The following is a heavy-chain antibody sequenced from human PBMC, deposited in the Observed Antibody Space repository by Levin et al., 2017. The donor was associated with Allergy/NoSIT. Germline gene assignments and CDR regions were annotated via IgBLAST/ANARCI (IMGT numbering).Heavy chain of an antibody. J-gene: IGHJ4*02. CDR3: AKDQPYVRFVVYDFDY. V-gene: IGHV3-23*01. CDR1: GFTFSTYA. Sequence: SGGSLRLSCAASGFTFSTYAMTWVRQTPGKGLEWVSSISGDGAAIYYTDSVRGRFTISRDNSKNTLYLQMSSLTVEDTAVYFCAKDQPYVRFVVYDFDYWGQGTLVTVSS. D-gene: IGHD3-3*01. CDR2: ISGDGAAI.